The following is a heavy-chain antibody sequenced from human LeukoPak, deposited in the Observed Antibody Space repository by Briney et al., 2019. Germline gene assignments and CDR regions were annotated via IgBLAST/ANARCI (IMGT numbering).Heavy chain of an antibody. J-gene: IGHJ3*02. V-gene: IGHV4-59*01. CDR2: IYYSGST. D-gene: IGHD3-10*01. CDR1: GGSISSYY. CDR3: ARAGRITMVRGVTPLGAFDI. Sequence: SETLSLTCTVSGGSISSYYWSWIRQPPGKGLEWIGYIYYSGSTNYNPSLKSRVTISVDTSKNQFSLKLSSVTAADTAVYYCARAGRITMVRGVTPLGAFDIWGQGTMVTVSS.